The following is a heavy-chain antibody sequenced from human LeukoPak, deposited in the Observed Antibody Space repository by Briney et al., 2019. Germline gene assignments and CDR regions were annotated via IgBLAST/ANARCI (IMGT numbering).Heavy chain of an antibody. Sequence: GGSLRLSCTASGFTFGDYAMSWFRQAPGKGLEWVGFIRSKAYGGTTEYAASVKGRFTISRGDSKSIAYLQMNSLKTEDTAVYYCTRDRYSYGYGGFDYWGQGTLVTVSS. CDR3: TRDRYSYGYGGFDY. D-gene: IGHD5-18*01. J-gene: IGHJ4*02. CDR2: IRSKAYGGTT. V-gene: IGHV3-49*03. CDR1: GFTFGDYA.